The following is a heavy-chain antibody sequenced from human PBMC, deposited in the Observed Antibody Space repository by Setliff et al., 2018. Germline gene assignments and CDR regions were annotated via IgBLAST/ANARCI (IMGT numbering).Heavy chain of an antibody. V-gene: IGHV1-3*01. CDR1: GYTFTSYY. CDR3: ARGPRITIFGVVSLSLYGMDV. J-gene: IGHJ6*02. D-gene: IGHD3-3*01. Sequence: ASVKVSCKASGYTFTSYYMHWVRQAPGQGLEWMGWINAGNGNTKYSQKFQGRVTINRDTSASTAYMELSRLRSDDTAVYYCARGPRITIFGVVSLSLYGMDVWGQGTTVTVSS. CDR2: INAGNGNT.